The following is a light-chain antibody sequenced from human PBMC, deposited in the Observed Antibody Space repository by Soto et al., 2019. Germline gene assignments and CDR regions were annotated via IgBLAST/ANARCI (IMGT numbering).Light chain of an antibody. J-gene: IGKJ5*01. CDR1: ESISRH. CDR3: QQSSSTLSIS. Sequence: DIQMTQSPSSLSASVGDRVTITCRASESISRHLNWYQQKPGKAPNLLIYAASTLQNGVQSRFSGSGSVTDFTITISSLQPEDFATYYCQQSSSTLSISVGQGTRLEIK. CDR2: AAS. V-gene: IGKV1-39*01.